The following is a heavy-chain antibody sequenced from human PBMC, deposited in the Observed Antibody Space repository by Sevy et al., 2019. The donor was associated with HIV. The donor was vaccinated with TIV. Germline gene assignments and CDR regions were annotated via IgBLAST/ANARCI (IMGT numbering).Heavy chain of an antibody. V-gene: IGHV1-18*01. CDR3: AINYYDSSGYYYGWAFDI. CDR1: GYTFTRYG. J-gene: IGHJ3*02. CDR2: ISAYNGNT. Sequence: ASVKVSCKASGYTFTRYGISWVRQAPGQGLEWMGWISAYNGNTNYAQKIQGRVTMTTDTSTSTAYMELRSLRSDDTAVYYCAINYYDSSGYYYGWAFDIWGQGTMVTVSS. D-gene: IGHD3-22*01.